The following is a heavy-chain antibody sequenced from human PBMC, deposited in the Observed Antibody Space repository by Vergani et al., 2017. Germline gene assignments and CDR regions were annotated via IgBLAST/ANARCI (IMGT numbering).Heavy chain of an antibody. CDR1: GFTFNSYA. CDR3: AKTLGVVYFFDY. D-gene: IGHD2-8*01. Sequence: EVQLLESGGDLIQPGGSLRLSCAASGFTFNSYAMSWVRQAPGKGLEWVSTISGSGVNTYYADSVKGRVTIARDNSKNTLYLQMNSPRADDTAIYYCAKTLGVVYFFDYWGQGTLVTVSS. J-gene: IGHJ4*02. CDR2: ISGSGVNT. V-gene: IGHV3-23*01.